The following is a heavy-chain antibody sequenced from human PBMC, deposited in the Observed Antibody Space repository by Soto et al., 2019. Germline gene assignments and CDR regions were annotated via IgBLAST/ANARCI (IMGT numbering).Heavy chain of an antibody. D-gene: IGHD2-15*01. CDR3: ARDPRCSGGRRYTN. J-gene: IGHJ4*02. CDR2: IYYSGST. V-gene: IGHV4-31*03. Sequence: SETLSLTCTVSGGSISSGGYYWSWIRQHPGKGLEWIGYIYYSGSTYYNPSLKSRVTISVDTSKNQFSLKLSSVTAADTAVYYCARDPRCSGGRRYTNWGQETLVTAPQ. CDR1: GGSISSGGYY.